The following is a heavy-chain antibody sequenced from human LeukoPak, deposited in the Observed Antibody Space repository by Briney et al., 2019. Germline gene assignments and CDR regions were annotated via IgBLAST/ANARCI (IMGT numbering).Heavy chain of an antibody. Sequence: PGGSLRLSCAASGFTFSSYGMNWVRQAPGKGLEWVSAISGSDGSTYYADSVKGRFTISRDNAKNSLYLQMNSLRAEDTAVYYCAELGITMIGGVWGKGTTVTISS. J-gene: IGHJ6*04. CDR1: GFTFSSYG. V-gene: IGHV3-23*01. D-gene: IGHD3-10*02. CDR2: ISGSDGST. CDR3: AELGITMIGGV.